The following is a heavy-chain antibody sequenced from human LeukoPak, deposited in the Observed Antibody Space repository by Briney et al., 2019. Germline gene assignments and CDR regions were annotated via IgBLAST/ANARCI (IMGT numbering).Heavy chain of an antibody. V-gene: IGHV4-61*02. CDR3: ARVEWELPSPGV. D-gene: IGHD1-26*01. J-gene: IGHJ4*02. CDR2: IYTSGST. Sequence: SETLSLTCTVSGGSISSGSYYWSWIRQPAGKGLEWIGRIYTSGSTNYNPFLKSRVTISVDTSKNQVSLKLSSVTAADTAVYYCARVEWELPSPGVWGQGTLVTVSS. CDR1: GGSISSGSYY.